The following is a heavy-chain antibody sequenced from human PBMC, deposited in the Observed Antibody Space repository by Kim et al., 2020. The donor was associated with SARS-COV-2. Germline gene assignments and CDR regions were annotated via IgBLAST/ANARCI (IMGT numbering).Heavy chain of an antibody. Sequence: GGSLRLSCAASGFTFSTFPMSWVRQAPGKGLEWVAVIYGDGSNTYYADSVRGRFTISRDNSKNTLYLQLSSLSAEDTTLYYCAKDRAPLDDYNSGPLDSWGQGNLVTVSS. J-gene: IGHJ1*01. CDR2: IYGDGSNT. CDR1: GFTFSTFP. V-gene: IGHV3-23*03. CDR3: AKDRAPLDDYNSGPLDS. D-gene: IGHD6-19*01.